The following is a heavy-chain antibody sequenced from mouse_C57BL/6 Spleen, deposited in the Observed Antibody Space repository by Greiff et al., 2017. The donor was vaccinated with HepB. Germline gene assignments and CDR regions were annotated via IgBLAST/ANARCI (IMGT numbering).Heavy chain of an antibody. CDR1: GYTFTSYW. CDR2: IDPNSGGT. V-gene: IGHV1-72*01. J-gene: IGHJ1*03. CDR3: ARPLYGSSYGGYFDV. D-gene: IGHD1-1*01. Sequence: VQLQQPGAELVKPGASVKLSCKASGYTFTSYWMHWVKQRPGRGLEWIGRIDPNSGGTKYNEKFKSKATLTVDKPSSTAYMQRSSLTSEDSAVYYCARPLYGSSYGGYFDVWGTGTTVTVSS.